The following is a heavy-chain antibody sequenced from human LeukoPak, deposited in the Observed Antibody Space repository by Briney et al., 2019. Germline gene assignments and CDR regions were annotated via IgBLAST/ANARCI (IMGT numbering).Heavy chain of an antibody. CDR3: ARGTDFDY. CDR1: GGSISSGGYY. CDR2: IYHSGST. Sequence: PSQTLSLTCTVSGGSISSGGYYWSWIRQPPGKGLEWIGYIYHSGSTYYNPSLKSRVTMSVDTSKNQFSLKLSSVTAADTAVYYCARGTDFDYWGQGTLVTVSS. J-gene: IGHJ4*02. V-gene: IGHV4-30-2*01.